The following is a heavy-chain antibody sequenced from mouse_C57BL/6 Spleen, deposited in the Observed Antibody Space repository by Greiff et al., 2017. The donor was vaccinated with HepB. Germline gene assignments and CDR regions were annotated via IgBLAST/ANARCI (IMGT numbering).Heavy chain of an antibody. J-gene: IGHJ4*01. CDR1: GYTFTSYW. CDR3: AREGPRQLRLRGRAMDY. V-gene: IGHV1-50*01. Sequence: QVQLQQPGAELVKPGASVKLSCKASGYTFTSYWMQWVKQRPGQGLEWIGEIDPSDSYTNYNQKFKGKATLTVDTSSSTAYMQLSSLTSEDSAVYYCAREGPRQLRLRGRAMDYWGQGTSVTVSS. CDR2: IDPSDSYT. D-gene: IGHD3-2*02.